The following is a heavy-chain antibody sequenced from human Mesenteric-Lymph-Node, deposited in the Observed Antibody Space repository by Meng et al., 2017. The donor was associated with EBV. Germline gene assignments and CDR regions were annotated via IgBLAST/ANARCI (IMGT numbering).Heavy chain of an antibody. J-gene: IGHJ4*02. CDR1: GYTFTTHG. CDR3: ARDQLWPETPDY. V-gene: IGHV1-18*01. D-gene: IGHD5-18*01. Sequence: QVQLVQSGTGVKKPGASVKVSCKTSGYTFTTHGITWVRQAPGQGLEWMGWIGGNNGNTFYAEEFQGRVTMTTDTSTNTVHMELRSLISDDTALYYCARDQLWPETPDYWGQGTLVTVSS. CDR2: IGGNNGNT.